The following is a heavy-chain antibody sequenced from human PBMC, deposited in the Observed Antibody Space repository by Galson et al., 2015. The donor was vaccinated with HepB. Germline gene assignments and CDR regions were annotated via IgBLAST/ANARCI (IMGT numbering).Heavy chain of an antibody. CDR3: ASGTLPAAIPFDY. Sequence: SLRLSCAASGFTFSSYAMHWVRQAPGKGLEWVAVISYDGSNKYYADSVKGRFTISRDNSKNTLYLQMNSLRAEDTAVYYCASGTLPAAIPFDYWGQGTLVTVSS. CDR1: GFTFSSYA. D-gene: IGHD2-2*01. J-gene: IGHJ4*02. V-gene: IGHV3-30-3*01. CDR2: ISYDGSNK.